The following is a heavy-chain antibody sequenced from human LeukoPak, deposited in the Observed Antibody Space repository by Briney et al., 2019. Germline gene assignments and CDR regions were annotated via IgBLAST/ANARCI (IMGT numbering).Heavy chain of an antibody. J-gene: IGHJ6*04. Sequence: PSDTLSLTCTVSGGSISGRYWTWIRQPPGKGLEWIGYVYYSGSTNYNPPLQSRVTISVDTSKNQFSLKLSSVTAADTAVCYCARGHYGMDVWGKGTTVTVSS. CDR3: ARGHYGMDV. CDR2: VYYSGST. V-gene: IGHV4-59*11. CDR1: GGSISGRY.